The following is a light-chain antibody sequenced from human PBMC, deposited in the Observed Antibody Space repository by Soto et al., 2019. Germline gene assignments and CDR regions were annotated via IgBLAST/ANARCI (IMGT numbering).Light chain of an antibody. Sequence: ANHYYRASQSVSSSYLAWYQHKPGQAPRLLVSGTSSRATGIPDRFSGSESGTDCTRTTSRLGREDIAVYSRQQYDNAPAFRGGTQVDIK. CDR2: GTS. CDR1: QSVSSSY. CDR3: QQYDNAPA. J-gene: IGKJ4*01. V-gene: IGKV3-20*01.